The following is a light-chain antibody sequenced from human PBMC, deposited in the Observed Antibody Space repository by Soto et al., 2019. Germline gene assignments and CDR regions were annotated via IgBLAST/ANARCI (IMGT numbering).Light chain of an antibody. Sequence: EILLTQSPATLSVSAGERATLSCRASQSVGSKLAWYQQKPGQAPRLLIYGASTRPTAIPARFSGSGSGTDFTLTISSLQSEDFATYYCQQLSRYPSTFGGGTKVDIK. J-gene: IGKJ4*01. CDR1: QSVGSK. CDR2: GAS. V-gene: IGKV3-15*01. CDR3: QQLSRYPST.